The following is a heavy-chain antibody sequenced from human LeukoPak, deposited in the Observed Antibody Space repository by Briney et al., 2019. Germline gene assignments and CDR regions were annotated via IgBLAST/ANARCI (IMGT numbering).Heavy chain of an antibody. J-gene: IGHJ5*02. Sequence: GGSLRLSCAVSGFTLRSYAMSWVRQAPGKGLEWVSAIGASGAGTHYADSVKGRFTISTDNSKNTVYLQMNSLRAEDTAVYYCARPRISVAGNRSFGPWGQGTLVTVSP. CDR3: ARPRISVAGNRSFGP. CDR2: IGASGAGT. D-gene: IGHD6-19*01. V-gene: IGHV3-23*01. CDR1: GFTLRSYA.